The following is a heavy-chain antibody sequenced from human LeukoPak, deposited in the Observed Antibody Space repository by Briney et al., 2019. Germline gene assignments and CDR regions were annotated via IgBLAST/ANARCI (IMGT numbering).Heavy chain of an antibody. V-gene: IGHV4-34*01. Sequence: GSLRLSCAASGFTFSIYAMSWIRQPPGKGLEWIGEISHSGSTNYNPSLKSRVTISVDTSKNQLSLKLSSVTAADTAVYYCARGRATYDFWSGQKIDYWGQGTLVTVSS. CDR3: ARGRATYDFWSGQKIDY. D-gene: IGHD3-3*01. CDR1: GFTFSIYA. CDR2: ISHSGST. J-gene: IGHJ4*02.